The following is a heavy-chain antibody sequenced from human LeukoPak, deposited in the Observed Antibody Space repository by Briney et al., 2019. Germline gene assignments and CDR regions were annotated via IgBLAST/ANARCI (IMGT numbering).Heavy chain of an antibody. CDR3: AHSWDSGSYPY. J-gene: IGHJ4*02. CDR2: IYWDGDK. CDR1: GFSLSTSGVG. Sequence: ESGPTLVNPTQTLTLTCTFSGFSLSTSGVGVGWIRQPPGKALEWLALIYWDGDKRYSPSLKSRLTLTKHTPKNQVVLTMTNMDPVDTPTYYCAHSWDSGSYPYWGQGTLVTVSS. D-gene: IGHD3-10*01. V-gene: IGHV2-5*02.